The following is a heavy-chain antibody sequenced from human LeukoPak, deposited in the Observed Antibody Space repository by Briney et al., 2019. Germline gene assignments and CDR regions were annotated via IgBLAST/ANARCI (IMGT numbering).Heavy chain of an antibody. CDR2: IIPIFGTA. Sequence: SVKVSCKASGGTFSTFAISWVRQAPGQGLEWMGGIIPIFGTANYAQKFQGRVTITADESTSIAYMELSSLRSEDTAVYYCARNSRYYFGYWGQGTLVTVSS. J-gene: IGHJ4*02. CDR3: ARNSRYYFGY. D-gene: IGHD6-13*01. CDR1: GGTFSTFA. V-gene: IGHV1-69*01.